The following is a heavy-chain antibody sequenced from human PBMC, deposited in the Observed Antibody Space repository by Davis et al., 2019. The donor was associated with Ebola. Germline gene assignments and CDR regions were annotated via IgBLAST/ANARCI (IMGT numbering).Heavy chain of an antibody. CDR1: GFTFSNYG. J-gene: IGHJ4*02. CDR2: ISVGGGMT. Sequence: PGGSLRLSCAGSGFTFSNYGMSWVRQAPGKGLEWVPAISVGGGMTYYADSAKGRFTISRDNSLNTVYLQMNSLRVEDTAVYFCARLRAGGWYEALGYWGQGTLVTVSS. D-gene: IGHD6-19*01. V-gene: IGHV3-23*01. CDR3: ARLRAGGWYEALGY.